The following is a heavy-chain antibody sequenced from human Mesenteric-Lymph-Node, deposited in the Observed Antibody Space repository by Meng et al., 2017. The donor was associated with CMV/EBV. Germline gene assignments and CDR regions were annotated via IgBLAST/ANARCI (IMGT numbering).Heavy chain of an antibody. CDR1: GVTFSSYA. V-gene: IGHV3-23*03. CDR3: AKDRGSGTTYAEFDS. CDR2: IYSDGSST. D-gene: IGHD1-26*01. J-gene: IGHJ4*02. Sequence: SGVTFSSYAMSWVRQAPGKGLEWVSVIYSDGSSTNYADSVKGRFTISRDNSKKTLYLQMNSLRAEDTAVYYCAKDRGSGTTYAEFDSWGQGTLVTVSS.